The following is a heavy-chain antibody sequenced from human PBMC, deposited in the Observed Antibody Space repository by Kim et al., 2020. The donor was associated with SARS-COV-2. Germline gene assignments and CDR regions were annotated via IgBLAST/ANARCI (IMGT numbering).Heavy chain of an antibody. J-gene: IGHJ4*02. Sequence: GTKYAQKFQGRITMTRDTSISTAYMELSRRRPDDTAVYYCARDFGRATDYWGRGTLVTVSS. D-gene: IGHD3-3*01. CDR2: GT. V-gene: IGHV1-2*02. CDR3: ARDFGRATDY.